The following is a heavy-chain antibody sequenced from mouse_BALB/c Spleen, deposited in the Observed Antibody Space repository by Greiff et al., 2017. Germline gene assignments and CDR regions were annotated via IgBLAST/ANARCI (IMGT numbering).Heavy chain of an antibody. D-gene: IGHD1-1*02. Sequence: QVQLKESGPGLVAPSQSLSITCTVSGFSLTGYGVNWVRQPPGKGLEWLGMIWGDGSTDYNSALKSRLSISKDNSKSQVFLKMNSLQTDDTARYYCARDYSDGPAWFAYWGQGTLVTVSA. V-gene: IGHV2-6-7*01. CDR2: IWGDGST. J-gene: IGHJ3*01. CDR1: GFSLTGYG. CDR3: ARDYSDGPAWFAY.